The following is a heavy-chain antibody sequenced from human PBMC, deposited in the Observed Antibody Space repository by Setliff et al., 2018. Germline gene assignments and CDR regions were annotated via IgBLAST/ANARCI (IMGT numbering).Heavy chain of an antibody. D-gene: IGHD5-18*01. V-gene: IGHV4-59*11. CDR1: GVSISRHY. J-gene: IGHJ4*02. CDR2: RHDNGER. CDR3: AGRPQNTPMGPCDY. Sequence: SETLSLTCTVSGVSISRHYWSWFRQAPGKGLEWIGYRHDNGERDYNPSLGSRVTISVDTSKNQFSLMLTSVTAADTAIYYCAGRPQNTPMGPCDYWGQGTLVTVSS.